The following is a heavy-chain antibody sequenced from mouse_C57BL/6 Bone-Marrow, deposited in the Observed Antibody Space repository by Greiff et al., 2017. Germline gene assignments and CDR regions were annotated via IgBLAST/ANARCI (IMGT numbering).Heavy chain of an antibody. V-gene: IGHV1-50*01. J-gene: IGHJ1*03. CDR1: GYTFTSYW. Sequence: QVQLQQPGAELVKPGASVKLSCKASGYTFTSYWMQWVKQRPGQGLEWIGEIDPSDRYTNYNQKFKGKATLTVDTSSSTAYMQLSSLTSEDSSVYYCARECTTVPWDFDVWGTGTTVTVSS. CDR2: IDPSDRYT. CDR3: ARECTTVPWDFDV. D-gene: IGHD1-1*01.